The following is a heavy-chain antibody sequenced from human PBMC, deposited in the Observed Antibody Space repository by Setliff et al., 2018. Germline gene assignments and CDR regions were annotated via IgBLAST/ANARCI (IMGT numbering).Heavy chain of an antibody. CDR3: ARGRAGHSGH. D-gene: IGHD6-19*01. J-gene: IGHJ4*02. CDR1: GGSISSGGYY. V-gene: IGHV4-31*03. Sequence: SETLSLTCTVSGGSISSGGYYWSWICQHPGKGLEWIGYIYYSGSTSYYNPSLKSRVTISVDTSKNQFSLKLSSVTAADTAVYYCARGRAGHSGHWGQGTLVTVSS. CDR2: IYYSGSTS.